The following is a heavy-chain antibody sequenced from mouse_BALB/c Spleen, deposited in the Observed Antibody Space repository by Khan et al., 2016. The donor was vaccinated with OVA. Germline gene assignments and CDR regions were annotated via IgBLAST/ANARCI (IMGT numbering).Heavy chain of an antibody. J-gene: IGHJ2*01. CDR2: IYPSDSYT. Sequence: QVQLQQPGAELVRPGASVKLSCKVSGYTFTNYWINWVKQRPGQGLEWIGNIYPSDSYTNFNQKFKDKATLTVDKFSSTAYMQLSSPTSEDSAVYYCTRGDPGNFDYWGRGTTLTVSS. CDR1: GYTFTNYW. D-gene: IGHD2-13*01. V-gene: IGHV1-69*02. CDR3: TRGDPGNFDY.